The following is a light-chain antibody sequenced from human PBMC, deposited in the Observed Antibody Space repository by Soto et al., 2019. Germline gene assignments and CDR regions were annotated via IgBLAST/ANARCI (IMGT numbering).Light chain of an antibody. CDR2: DNN. J-gene: IGLJ3*02. CDR3: GTWDSRLTAEV. CDR1: GTNIGHNY. Sequence: QSVLTQPPSVSAAPGQKVTISCSGSGTNIGHNYVSWYQQLPGTAPKLVIYDNNERPSGIPDRISGSKSGTSATLAITGLQTGDEATYYRGTWDSRLTAEVFGGGTKLTVL. V-gene: IGLV1-51*01.